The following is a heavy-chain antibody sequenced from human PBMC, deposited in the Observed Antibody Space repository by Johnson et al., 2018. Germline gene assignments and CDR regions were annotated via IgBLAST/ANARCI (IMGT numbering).Heavy chain of an antibody. Sequence: QVQLGQAGAEVKKPGSSVKVSCKASGGTFSSYAISWVRQAPGQGLEWMGGIITIFGTATYAQKFQGRVTITADESKSTAYMELSSRRSEDTAVCYWARDRGDGYNGDAFDIWGQGTMGTVSS. CDR1: GGTFSSYA. CDR3: ARDRGDGYNGDAFDI. J-gene: IGHJ3*02. D-gene: IGHD5-24*01. V-gene: IGHV1-69*01. CDR2: IITIFGTA.